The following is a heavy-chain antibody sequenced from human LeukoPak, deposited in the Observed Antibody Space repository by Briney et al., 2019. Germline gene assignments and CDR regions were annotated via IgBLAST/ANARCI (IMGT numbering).Heavy chain of an antibody. D-gene: IGHD3-22*01. CDR2: ISAYNGDT. Sequence: ASVKVSCKASGYTFTSYGITWVRQAPGQGLEWMGWISAYNGDTNYAQKLQGRVTMTTDRSTSTAYMELRSLRSDDTAVYYCASLKNYYDSSGNLVTDAFDIWGQGTMVTVSS. V-gene: IGHV1-18*01. CDR1: GYTFTSYG. CDR3: ASLKNYYDSSGNLVTDAFDI. J-gene: IGHJ3*02.